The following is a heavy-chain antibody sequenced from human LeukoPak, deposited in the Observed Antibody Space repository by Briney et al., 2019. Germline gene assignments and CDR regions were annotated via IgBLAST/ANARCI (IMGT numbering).Heavy chain of an antibody. CDR2: ISWNSGSI. D-gene: IGHD3-10*01. CDR1: GFTFDDYA. J-gene: IGHJ4*02. CDR3: ATSLGFGELSR. V-gene: IGHV3-9*01. Sequence: GRSLRLSCAASGFTFDDYAMHWVRQAPGKGLEWVSGISWNSGSIGYADSVKGRFTISRDNAKNSLYLQMNSLRAEDTAVYYCATSLGFGELSRWGQGTLVTVSS.